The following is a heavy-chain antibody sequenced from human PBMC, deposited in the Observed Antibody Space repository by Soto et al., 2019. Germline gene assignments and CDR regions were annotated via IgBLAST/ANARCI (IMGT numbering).Heavy chain of an antibody. CDR1: GYTFTGYY. Sequence: ASVKVSCQASGYTFTGYYMHWVRQAPGQGLEWMGWINPNSGGTNYAQKFQGWVTMTRDTSISTAYMELSRLRSDDTAVYYCARGPYCGGDCSPRYNWFDPWGQGTLVTVSS. J-gene: IGHJ5*02. CDR3: ARGPYCGGDCSPRYNWFDP. V-gene: IGHV1-2*04. CDR2: INPNSGGT. D-gene: IGHD2-21*02.